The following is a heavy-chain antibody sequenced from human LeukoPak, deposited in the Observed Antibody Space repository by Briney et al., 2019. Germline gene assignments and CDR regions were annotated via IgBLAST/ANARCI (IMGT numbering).Heavy chain of an antibody. D-gene: IGHD3-22*01. V-gene: IGHV4-30-4*01. Sequence: SQTLSLTCTVSGGSISSGDYFWSWIRQPPGKGLEWIGYIYYSGSTYYNPSLKSRVTISVDTSKNQFSLKLSSVTAADTAVYYCARASMIVVVIDYWGQGTLVTVSS. CDR2: IYYSGST. CDR1: GGSISSGDYF. CDR3: ARASMIVVVIDY. J-gene: IGHJ4*02.